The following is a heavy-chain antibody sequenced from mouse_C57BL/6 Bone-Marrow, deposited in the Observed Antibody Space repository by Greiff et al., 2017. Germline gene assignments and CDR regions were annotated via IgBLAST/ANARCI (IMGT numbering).Heavy chain of an antibody. J-gene: IGHJ3*01. D-gene: IGHD2-2*01. CDR1: GYTFTSYW. Sequence: QVHVKQPGAELVKPGASVKMSCKASGYTFTSYWITWVKQRPGQGLEWIGDIYPGSGSTNYNEKFKSKATLTVDTSSSTAYMQLSSLTSEDSAVYYCARDGYDGAWFAYWGQGTLVTVSA. CDR2: IYPGSGST. CDR3: ARDGYDGAWFAY. V-gene: IGHV1-55*01.